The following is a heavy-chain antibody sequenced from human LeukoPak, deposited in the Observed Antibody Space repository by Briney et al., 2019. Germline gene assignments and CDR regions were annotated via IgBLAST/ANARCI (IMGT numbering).Heavy chain of an antibody. Sequence: SQTLSLTCTVSGASITTETYFWTWVRQPAGKELEWIGRISSTGNVDYNPSLKSRLTMSRDTSKNHFSLGLNSVTATDTAVYYCARDRSYGGSRFDTWGQGILVTVST. J-gene: IGHJ5*02. CDR3: ARDRSYGGSRFDT. CDR1: GASITTETYF. CDR2: ISSTGNV. V-gene: IGHV4-61*02. D-gene: IGHD3-10*01.